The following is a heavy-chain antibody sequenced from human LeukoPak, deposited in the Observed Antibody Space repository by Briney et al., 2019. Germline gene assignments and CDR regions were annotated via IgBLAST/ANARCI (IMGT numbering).Heavy chain of an antibody. CDR1: GFTVSSNY. CDR3: ARESGPPWKYFDL. Sequence: GGSLRLSCAASGFTVSSNYMSWVRQAPGKGLEWVSVIYSGGSTYYADSVKGRFTISRDNSKNTLCLQMNSLRAEDTAVYYCARESGPPWKYFDLWGRGTLVTVSS. D-gene: IGHD1-1*01. J-gene: IGHJ2*01. CDR2: IYSGGST. V-gene: IGHV3-53*01.